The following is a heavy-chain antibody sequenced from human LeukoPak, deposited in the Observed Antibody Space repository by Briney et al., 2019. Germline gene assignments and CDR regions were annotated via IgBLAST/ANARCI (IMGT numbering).Heavy chain of an antibody. Sequence: SGGSLRLSCLASGSTLTSYETNWVRQAPGKGLEWVSYIGSGGSPIYYADSVKGRFTISRDNAKNSLYLQMNSLRAEDTAVYYCARGWYYLWGQGTMVTVSS. V-gene: IGHV3-48*03. J-gene: IGHJ3*01. CDR1: GSTLTSYE. CDR3: ARGWYYL. CDR2: IGSGGSPI. D-gene: IGHD3-10*01.